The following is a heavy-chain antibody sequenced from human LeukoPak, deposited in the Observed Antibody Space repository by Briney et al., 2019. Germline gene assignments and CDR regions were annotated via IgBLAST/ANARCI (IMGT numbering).Heavy chain of an antibody. Sequence: SETLSLTCTVSGGSISRYYWSWIRQPPGKGLEWIGYKDYSGSTNYNRSLKSRVTISVDTSKNQFSLRLTSVTVADTAVYFCARGRGDRRLGYSSYYYLDVWGKGTTVSVSS. CDR1: GGSISRYY. D-gene: IGHD3-16*01. CDR3: ARGRGDRRLGYSSYYYLDV. V-gene: IGHV4-59*12. J-gene: IGHJ6*03. CDR2: KDYSGST.